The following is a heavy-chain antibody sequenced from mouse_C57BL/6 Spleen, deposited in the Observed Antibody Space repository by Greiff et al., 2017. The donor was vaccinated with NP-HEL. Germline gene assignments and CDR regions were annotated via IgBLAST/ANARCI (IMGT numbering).Heavy chain of an antibody. J-gene: IGHJ3*01. CDR3: TRWGIMGNWFAY. CDR1: GYTFTDYE. D-gene: IGHD1-1*02. Sequence: QVQLQQSGAELVRPGASVTLSCKASGYTFTDYEMHWVKQTPVHGLEWIGAIDPETGGTAYNQKFKGKAILTADKSSSTAYMELRSLTSEDSAVYYCTRWGIMGNWFAYWGQGTLVTVSA. V-gene: IGHV1-15*01. CDR2: IDPETGGT.